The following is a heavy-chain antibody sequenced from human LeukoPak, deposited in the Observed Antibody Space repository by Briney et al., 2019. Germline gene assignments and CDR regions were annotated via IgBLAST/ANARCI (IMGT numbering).Heavy chain of an antibody. CDR3: ARTYYDFWSGYSYDYNWFDP. D-gene: IGHD3-3*01. V-gene: IGHV1-69*05. CDR1: GGTFSSYA. Sequence: GASVKVSCKASGGTFSSYAISWVRQAPGQGLEWIGGIIPIFGTANYAQKFQGRVTITTDESTSTAYMELSSLRSEDTAVYYCARTYYDFWSGYSYDYNWFDPWGQGTLVTVSS. CDR2: IIPIFGTA. J-gene: IGHJ5*02.